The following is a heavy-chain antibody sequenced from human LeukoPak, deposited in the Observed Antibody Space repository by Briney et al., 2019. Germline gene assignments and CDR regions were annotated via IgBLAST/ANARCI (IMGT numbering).Heavy chain of an antibody. Sequence: SVKVSCKASGGTFSSYAISWVRQAPGQGLEWMGGIILIFGTANYAQKFQGRVTITADESTSTAYMELSSLRSEDTAVYYCARDGGYYYDSSGYYPGPFDYWGQGTLVTVSS. CDR3: ARDGGYYYDSSGYYPGPFDY. J-gene: IGHJ4*02. V-gene: IGHV1-69*01. CDR2: IILIFGTA. D-gene: IGHD3-22*01. CDR1: GGTFSSYA.